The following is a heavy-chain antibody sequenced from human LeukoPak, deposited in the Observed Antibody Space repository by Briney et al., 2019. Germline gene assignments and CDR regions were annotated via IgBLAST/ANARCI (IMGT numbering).Heavy chain of an antibody. D-gene: IGHD5-24*01. Sequence: ASVKVSCKASGGTFISYTISWVRQAPGQGLEWMGRIIPILGIANYAQKFQGRVTITADKSTSTAYMELSSLRSEDTAVYYCARDPMATTPSDFWGQGTLVTVSS. CDR3: ARDPMATTPSDF. CDR1: GGTFISYT. J-gene: IGHJ4*02. CDR2: IIPILGIA. V-gene: IGHV1-69*04.